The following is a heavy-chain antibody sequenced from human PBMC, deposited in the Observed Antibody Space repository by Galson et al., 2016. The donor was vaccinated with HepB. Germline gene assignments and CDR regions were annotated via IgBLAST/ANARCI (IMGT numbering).Heavy chain of an antibody. CDR2: ISSSSRTI. Sequence: SLRLSCAASGFTFSSYSMNWVRQAPGKGLEWLSYISSSSRTIYYAASVKGRFTISRDNAKNSLYLQMNSLRAEDTAVYYCAAGYSSSSLLYWGQGSLVTVSS. CDR3: AAGYSSSSLLY. J-gene: IGHJ4*02. D-gene: IGHD6-13*01. CDR1: GFTFSSYS. V-gene: IGHV3-48*04.